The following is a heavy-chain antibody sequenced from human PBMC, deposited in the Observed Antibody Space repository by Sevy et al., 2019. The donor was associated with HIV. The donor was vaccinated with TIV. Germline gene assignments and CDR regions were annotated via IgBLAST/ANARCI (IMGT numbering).Heavy chain of an antibody. CDR2: ISYDVINK. CDR1: GFTFSSYT. D-gene: IGHD3-10*01. J-gene: IGHJ6*02. Sequence: GGSLRLSCAASGFTFSSYTMHWVRQAPGKGLEWVAIISYDVINKYYADSVKGRFTISRDNSKNTLYLQMNSLRAEDTAVYYCARDIMGDYYGSGSSAYYYYYGMDVLGQGTTVTVSS. CDR3: ARDIMGDYYGSGSSAYYYYYGMDV. V-gene: IGHV3-30-3*01.